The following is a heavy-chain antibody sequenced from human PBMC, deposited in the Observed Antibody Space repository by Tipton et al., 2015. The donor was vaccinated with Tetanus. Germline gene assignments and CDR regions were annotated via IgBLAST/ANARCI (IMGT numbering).Heavy chain of an antibody. V-gene: IGHV3-74*01. J-gene: IGHJ6*02. CDR3: ARGSVGYCSSTSCYLYYYYGMDV. CDR2: INSDGSST. D-gene: IGHD2-2*01. Sequence: SLRLSCAASGFTFSSYWMHWVRQAPGKGLVWVSRINSDGSSTSYADSVKGRFTISRDNAKNTLYLQMNSLRAEDTAVYYCARGSVGYCSSTSCYLYYYYGMDVWGQGPTVTVSS. CDR1: GFTFSSYW.